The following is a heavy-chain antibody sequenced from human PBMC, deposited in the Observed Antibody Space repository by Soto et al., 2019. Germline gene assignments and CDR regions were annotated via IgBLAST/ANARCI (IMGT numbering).Heavy chain of an antibody. D-gene: IGHD3-10*01. J-gene: IGHJ6*02. CDR3: AKDGGLWFGELFHPYGMDV. Sequence: EVQLLESGGGLVQPGGSLRLSCAASGFTFSSYAMSWVRQAPGKGLEWDSAISGSGGSTYYADSVKGRFTISRDNSKNTLYLQMNSLRAEDTAVYYCAKDGGLWFGELFHPYGMDVWGQGTTVTVSS. CDR1: GFTFSSYA. V-gene: IGHV3-23*01. CDR2: ISGSGGST.